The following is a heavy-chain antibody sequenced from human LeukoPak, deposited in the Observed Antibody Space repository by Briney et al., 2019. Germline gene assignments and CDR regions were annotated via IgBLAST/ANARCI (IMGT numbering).Heavy chain of an antibody. Sequence: GGSLRLSCAASGFTFSNHWMHWVRQAPGKGLVWVSDISNDGSSSSYADSVKGRFTISRDNAKNTLYLQMRSLRVEDTAMYYCVRDSGGPDYWGQGTLVTVSS. CDR3: VRDSGGPDY. J-gene: IGHJ4*02. D-gene: IGHD2-15*01. CDR1: GFTFSNHW. V-gene: IGHV3-74*01. CDR2: ISNDGSSS.